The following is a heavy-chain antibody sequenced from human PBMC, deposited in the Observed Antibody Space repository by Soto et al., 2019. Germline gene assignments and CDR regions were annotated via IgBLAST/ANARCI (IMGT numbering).Heavy chain of an antibody. V-gene: IGHV4-31*03. Sequence: SETLSLTCTVSGGSISSGGYYWSWIRQHPGKGLEWIGYIYYSGSTYYNPSLKSRVTISVDTPKNQFSLKLSSVTAADTAVYYCARYIVLVPAATHGMDVWGQGTTVT. CDR3: ARYIVLVPAATHGMDV. CDR1: GGSISSGGYY. D-gene: IGHD2-2*01. CDR2: IYYSGST. J-gene: IGHJ6*02.